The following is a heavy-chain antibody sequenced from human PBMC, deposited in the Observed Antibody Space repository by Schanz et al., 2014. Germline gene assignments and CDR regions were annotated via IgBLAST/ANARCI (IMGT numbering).Heavy chain of an antibody. V-gene: IGHV3-15*01. D-gene: IGHD6-13*01. J-gene: IGHJ6*02. Sequence: EVYLVESGGGLVKPGGSLRLSCVASGFNFKDAWMHWVRQAPGKGLEWVGRITSKFDGETTDYATPVKDRFSISRDDSKTTLYLQINNVKAEDTAVYYCSSGGISNVRCWYNGLDIWGQGTTVTVSS. CDR1: GFNFKDAW. CDR2: ITSKFDGETT. CDR3: SSGGISNVRCWYNGLDI.